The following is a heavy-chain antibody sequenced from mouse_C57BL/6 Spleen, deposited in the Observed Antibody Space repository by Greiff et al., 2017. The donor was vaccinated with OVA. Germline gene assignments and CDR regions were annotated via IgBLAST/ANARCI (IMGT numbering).Heavy chain of an antibody. CDR3: ARHEYYGSSSSWFAY. CDR1: GFSLTSYG. V-gene: IGHV2-6-1*01. J-gene: IGHJ3*01. CDR2: IWSDGST. Sequence: VKLVESGPGLVAPSQSLSITCTVSGFSLTSYGVHWVRQPPGKGLEWLVVIWSDGSTTYNSALKSRLSISKDNSKSQVFLKMNSLQTDDTAMYYCARHEYYGSSSSWFAYWGQGTLVTVSA. D-gene: IGHD1-1*01.